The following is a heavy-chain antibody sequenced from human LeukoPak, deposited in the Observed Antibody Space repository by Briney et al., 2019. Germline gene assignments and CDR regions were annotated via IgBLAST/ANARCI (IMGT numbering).Heavy chain of an antibody. CDR2: ISGGGGRTYIHT. Sequence: GGSLRLSCAASGFTFSNYAMSWVRQVPGKGLEWVSSISGGGGRTYIHTYYSDSVEGRFTISRDNSKNTLYLQMNSLRAEDTAVYYCAREYRLYSSSWYLVGYWGQGTLVTVSS. J-gene: IGHJ4*02. V-gene: IGHV3-23*01. CDR1: GFTFSNYA. CDR3: AREYRLYSSSWYLVGY. D-gene: IGHD6-13*01.